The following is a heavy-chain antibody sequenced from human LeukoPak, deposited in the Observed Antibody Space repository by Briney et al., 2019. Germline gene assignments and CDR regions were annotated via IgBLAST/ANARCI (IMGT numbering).Heavy chain of an antibody. CDR2: INHSGST. V-gene: IGHV4-34*01. D-gene: IGHD4-17*01. J-gene: IGHJ4*02. CDR1: GGSFSGYY. Sequence: SETLSLTCAVYGGSFSGYYWSWIRQPPGKGLEWIGEINHSGSTYYNPSLKSRVTISLDTSKNHFSLKLSSVTAADTAVYYCARVPNDYGDFFFDYWGQGTLVTVSS. CDR3: ARVPNDYGDFFFDY.